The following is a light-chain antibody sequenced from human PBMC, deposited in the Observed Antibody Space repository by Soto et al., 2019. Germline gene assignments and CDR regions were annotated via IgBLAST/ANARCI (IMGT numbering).Light chain of an antibody. CDR1: QDISTF. CDR2: GVS. J-gene: IGKJ2*01. CDR3: QQYNGYPYT. Sequence: DIQMTQSPSSLSASLGDTVTITCRASQDISTFLAWFQQKPGKAPQSLIYGVSNLQGGVPSKFSGSGSVTHFPLTISSLQPEEFAPYDCQQYNGYPYTFGQGTKLEIK. V-gene: IGKV1-16*02.